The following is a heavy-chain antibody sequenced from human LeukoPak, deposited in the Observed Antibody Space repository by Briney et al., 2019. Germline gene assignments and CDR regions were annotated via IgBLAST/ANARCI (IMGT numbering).Heavy chain of an antibody. D-gene: IGHD3-3*01. CDR2: ISAYNGNT. J-gene: IGHJ4*02. CDR1: GYTFTSYG. V-gene: IGHV1-18*01. Sequence: ASVKVSCKASGYTFTSYGISWVRQAPGQGLEWMGWISAYNGNTNYAQKFQGRVTMTRDTSTSTVYMELSSLRSEDTAVYYCARDSRSVLRFLEWLSVWGQGTLVTVSS. CDR3: ARDSRSVLRFLEWLSV.